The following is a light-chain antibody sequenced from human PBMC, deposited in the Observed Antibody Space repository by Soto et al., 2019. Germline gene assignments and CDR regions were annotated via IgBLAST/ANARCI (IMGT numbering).Light chain of an antibody. J-gene: IGKJ5*01. V-gene: IGKV3-20*01. CDR1: QSVSSRY. CDR2: GAS. CDR3: QQNGTSPHP. Sequence: EIVMTQSPGTLSLSPGERATLSCRASQSVSSRYLAWYQQTPGQATRLLIYGASSRATGIPDRCSGSGAGTDFPLTISILEHDDFAVYYWQQNGTSPHPFGQGTRLEIK.